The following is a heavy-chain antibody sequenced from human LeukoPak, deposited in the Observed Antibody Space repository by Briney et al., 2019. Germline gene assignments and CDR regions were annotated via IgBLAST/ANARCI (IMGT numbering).Heavy chain of an antibody. J-gene: IGHJ4*02. Sequence: PGGSLRLSCAASGFTFSNYALSWVRQAPGKGLEWVSAISGSGDYTYYADSVKGRCTISRDNSKNTTYLQMHSLRAEDTAVYYCAKGSEYYDTSGPTGWGQGTLVTVSS. CDR2: ISGSGDYT. CDR3: AKGSEYYDTSGPTG. V-gene: IGHV3-23*01. D-gene: IGHD3-22*01. CDR1: GFTFSNYA.